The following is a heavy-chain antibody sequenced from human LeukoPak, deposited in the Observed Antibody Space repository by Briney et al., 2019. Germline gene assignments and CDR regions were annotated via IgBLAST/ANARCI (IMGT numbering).Heavy chain of an antibody. CDR2: IRYDGSNK. CDR3: ARDLGYCSSTSCYGEDY. V-gene: IGHV3-30*02. J-gene: IGHJ4*02. D-gene: IGHD2-2*01. CDR1: GFTFSSYG. Sequence: GGSLRLSCAASGFTFSSYGMHWVRQAPGKGLEWVAFIRYDGSNKYYADSVKGRFTISRDNAKNSLYLQMNSLRAEDTAVYYCARDLGYCSSTSCYGEDYWGQGTLVTVSS.